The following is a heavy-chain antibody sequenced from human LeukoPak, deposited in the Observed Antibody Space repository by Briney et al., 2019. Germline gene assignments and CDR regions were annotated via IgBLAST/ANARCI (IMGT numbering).Heavy chain of an antibody. V-gene: IGHV1-2*06. CDR3: TIKILYSGVETPTDPEEFFQH. Sequence: ASVKVSCKASGYTFRDHYMHWVRQVPGQGPEWMGRINLYHGVTNYAQKFQSRVTMTHDGASNAYMDLSNLRPDDTAIYYCTIKILYSGVETPTDPEEFFQHWGQGTLITVSS. CDR2: INLYHGVT. J-gene: IGHJ1*01. D-gene: IGHD5-24*01. CDR1: GYTFRDHY.